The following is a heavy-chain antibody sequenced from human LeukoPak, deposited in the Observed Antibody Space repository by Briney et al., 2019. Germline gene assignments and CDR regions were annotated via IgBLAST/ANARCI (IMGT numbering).Heavy chain of an antibody. Sequence: SVKVSCKASGGTFSSYAISWVRQAPGQGLEWMGGIIPIFGTANYAQKFQGRVTITADESTSTAYMELSSLRSEDTAVYYCAREKEYSSSSYRYYGMDVWGQGTTVTVSS. D-gene: IGHD6-6*01. V-gene: IGHV1-69*13. CDR1: GGTFSSYA. CDR2: IIPIFGTA. J-gene: IGHJ6*02. CDR3: AREKEYSSSSYRYYGMDV.